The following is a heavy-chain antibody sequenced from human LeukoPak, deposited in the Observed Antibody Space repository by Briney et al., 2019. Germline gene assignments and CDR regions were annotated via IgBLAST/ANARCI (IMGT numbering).Heavy chain of an antibody. D-gene: IGHD2-2*01. CDR1: GFTFSSYA. J-gene: IGHJ5*02. CDR3: AKEPREYCSSNSCPNGLDP. CDR2: ISASGGTT. V-gene: IGHV3-23*01. Sequence: GGSLRLSCAASGFTFSSYAMSWVRQAPGKGLEWVAAISASGGTTYYADSVKGRFTISRDNSKNTLYLQMNSLRAEDTAVYYCAKEPREYCSSNSCPNGLDPWGQGTLVTVSS.